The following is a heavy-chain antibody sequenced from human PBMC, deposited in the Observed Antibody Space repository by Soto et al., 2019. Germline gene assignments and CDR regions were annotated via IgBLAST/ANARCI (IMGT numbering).Heavy chain of an antibody. J-gene: IGHJ5*02. D-gene: IGHD3-3*01. CDR3: ATIFGVVIRNWFDP. CDR1: GYTFTGYY. Sequence: GASVKVSCKASGYTFTGYYMHWVRQAPGQGLEWMGWINPNSGGTNYAQKVQGRVTMTRETSISTAYMELSRLRSDDTAVYYCATIFGVVIRNWFDPWGQGTLVTVSS. V-gene: IGHV1-2*02. CDR2: INPNSGGT.